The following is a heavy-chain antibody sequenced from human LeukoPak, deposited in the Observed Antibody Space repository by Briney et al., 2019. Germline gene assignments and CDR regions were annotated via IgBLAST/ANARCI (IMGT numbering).Heavy chain of an antibody. V-gene: IGHV1-2*06. CDR1: GYTFTGYY. J-gene: IGHJ1*01. CDR3: ARGIEGDYVSEYFQH. Sequence: ASVKVSCKASGYTFTGYYMHWVRQAPGQGLEWMGRINPNSGGTNYAQKFQGRVTMTRDTPISTAYMELSRLRSDDTAVYYCARGIEGDYVSEYFQHWGQGTLVTVSS. CDR2: INPNSGGT. D-gene: IGHD4-17*01.